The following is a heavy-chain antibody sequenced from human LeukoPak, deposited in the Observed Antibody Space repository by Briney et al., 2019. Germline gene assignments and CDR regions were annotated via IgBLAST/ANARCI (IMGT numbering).Heavy chain of an antibody. CDR2: ISDSGGTT. CDR1: GFTFNNYA. D-gene: IGHD3-10*01. J-gene: IGHJ4*02. CDR3: AARGLYYDPGKGYFDY. V-gene: IGHV3-23*01. Sequence: PGGSLRLSCAASGFTFNNYAMTWVRQTPGKGLEWVSGISDSGGTTAYADSVQGRFTISRDNSKNTLYLQMNSLRAEDTAIYYCAARGLYYDPGKGYFDYWGQGALVTVSS.